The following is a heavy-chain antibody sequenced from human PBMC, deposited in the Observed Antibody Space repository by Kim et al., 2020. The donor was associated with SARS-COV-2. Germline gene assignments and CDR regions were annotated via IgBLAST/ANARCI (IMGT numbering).Heavy chain of an antibody. CDR2: TTGGST. J-gene: IGHJ4*02. V-gene: IGHV3-64D*06. Sequence: TTGGSTNYADSVKGRFTISRDNSKNTLYLQMSSLRSEDTAVYFCVKDLGDYWGQGTLVTVSS. CDR3: VKDLGDY.